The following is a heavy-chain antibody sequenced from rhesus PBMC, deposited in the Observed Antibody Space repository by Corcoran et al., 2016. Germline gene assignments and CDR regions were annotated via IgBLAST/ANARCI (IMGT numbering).Heavy chain of an antibody. J-gene: IGHJ1*01. D-gene: IGHD6S26*01. CDR3: ARDSSGWSYEYFEF. CDR1: GGSISSNY. Sequence: QLQLQESGPGLVKPSETLSLTCAVSGGSISSNYWSWVRQPPGKGLEWICRIPGSGGSTDYNPSPKRRVTISTDTSKNQFSLKLSSVTAADTAVYYCARDSSGWSYEYFEFWGQGALVTVSS. CDR2: IPGSGGST. V-gene: IGHV4-173*01.